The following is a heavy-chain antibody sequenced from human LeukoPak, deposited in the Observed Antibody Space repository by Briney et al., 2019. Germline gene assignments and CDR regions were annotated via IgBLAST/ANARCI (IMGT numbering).Heavy chain of an antibody. CDR3: ARDIWFGELSYGMDV. Sequence: ASVKVSCKASGGTFSSCAISWVRQAPGQGLEWMGGIIPIFGTANYAQKFQGRVTITADESTSTAYMELSSLRSEDTAVYYCARDIWFGELSYGMDVWGKGTTVTVSS. CDR1: GGTFSSCA. D-gene: IGHD3-10*01. V-gene: IGHV1-69*13. J-gene: IGHJ6*04. CDR2: IIPIFGTA.